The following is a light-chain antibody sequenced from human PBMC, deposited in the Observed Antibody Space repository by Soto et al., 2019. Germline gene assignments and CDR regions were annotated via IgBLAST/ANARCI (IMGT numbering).Light chain of an antibody. Sequence: DIQMTQSPSTLPASVGDRVTITCRASQDISSFLAWYQQKPGKAPKLLIFAASTLQSGVPSRFSGSGSGTDFTLTISSLQPEDFATYYCQQTESYPSTFGGGTKVDIK. J-gene: IGKJ4*01. V-gene: IGKV1-9*01. CDR2: AAS. CDR3: QQTESYPST. CDR1: QDISSF.